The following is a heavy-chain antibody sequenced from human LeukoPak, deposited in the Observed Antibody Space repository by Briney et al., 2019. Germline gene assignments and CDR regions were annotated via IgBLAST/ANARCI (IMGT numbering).Heavy chain of an antibody. D-gene: IGHD3-22*01. CDR2: IYSGGST. CDR1: GFTVSSNY. J-gene: IGHJ3*02. V-gene: IGHV3-53*01. Sequence: PGGSLRLSCAASGFTVSSNYMSWVRQAPGKGLEWVSVIYSGGSTYYADSVKGRFTISRDNSKNTLYLQMNSLRAEDTAVYYCASRYYYDSSEGAFDIWGQGTMVTVSS. CDR3: ASRYYYDSSEGAFDI.